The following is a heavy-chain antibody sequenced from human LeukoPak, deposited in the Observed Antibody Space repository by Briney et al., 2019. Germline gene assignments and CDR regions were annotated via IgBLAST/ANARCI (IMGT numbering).Heavy chain of an antibody. J-gene: IGHJ4*02. D-gene: IGHD2-2*01. CDR1: GFTFDDYT. Sequence: GGSLRLSGAASGFTFDDYTMHWVRQAPGKGLEWVSLISWDGGSTYYADSVKGRFTISRDNSKNSLYLQMNSLRTEDTALYYCAKASRYCSSTSCYGMYFDYWGQGTLVTVSS. CDR2: ISWDGGST. V-gene: IGHV3-43*01. CDR3: AKASRYCSSTSCYGMYFDY.